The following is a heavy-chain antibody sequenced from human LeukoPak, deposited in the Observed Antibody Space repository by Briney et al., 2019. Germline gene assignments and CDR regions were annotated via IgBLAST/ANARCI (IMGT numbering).Heavy chain of an antibody. CDR3: ARDSAVKFLEPVGPPN. CDR1: GGTFSGYA. V-gene: IGHV1-69*13. CDR2: IIPIFGTA. D-gene: IGHD3-3*01. J-gene: IGHJ4*02. Sequence: SVKVSCKASGGTFSGYAISWVRQAPGQGLEWMGGIIPIFGTANYAQKFQGRVTITADESTSTAYMELSSLRSEDTAVYYCARDSAVKFLEPVGPPNWGQGTLVTVSS.